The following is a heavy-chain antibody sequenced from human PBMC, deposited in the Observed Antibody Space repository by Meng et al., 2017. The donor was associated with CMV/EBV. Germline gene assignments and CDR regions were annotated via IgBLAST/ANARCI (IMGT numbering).Heavy chain of an antibody. D-gene: IGHD3-22*01. V-gene: IGHV1-8*03. Sequence: ASVKVSCKASGYTFTSYDINWVRQATGQGLEWMGWMNPNSGNTGYAQKFQGRVTITRNTSINTANMELSSLRSEDTAVYYCARGRSSGYYNWFDPWGQGTLVTVSS. J-gene: IGHJ5*02. CDR1: GYTFTSYD. CDR2: MNPNSGNT. CDR3: ARGRSSGYYNWFDP.